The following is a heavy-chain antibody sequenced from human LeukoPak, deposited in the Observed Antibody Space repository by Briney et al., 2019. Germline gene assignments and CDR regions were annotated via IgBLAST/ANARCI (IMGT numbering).Heavy chain of an antibody. J-gene: IGHJ4*02. V-gene: IGHV4-59*01. D-gene: IGHD4-23*01. CDR1: GGSISSYY. CDR2: IYYSGST. CDR3: ARDYGGNLAD. Sequence: PETLSLTCTVSGGSISSYYWSWIRQPPGKGLEWIGYIYYSGSTNYNPSLKSRVTISVDTSKNQFSLKLSSVTAADTAVYYCARDYGGNLADWGQGTLVTVSS.